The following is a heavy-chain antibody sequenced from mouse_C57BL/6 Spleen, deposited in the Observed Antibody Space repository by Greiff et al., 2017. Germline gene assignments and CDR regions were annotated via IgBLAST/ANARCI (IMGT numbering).Heavy chain of an antibody. CDR1: GFTFSSYT. Sequence: VQLKESGGGLVEPGGSLKLSCAASGFTFSSYTMSWVRQTPEKRLEWVATISGGGGNTYYPDSVKGRFTISRDNAKNTLYLQMSSLRSEDTALYYCARPPWYFDVWGTGTTVTVSS. J-gene: IGHJ1*03. CDR3: ARPPWYFDV. CDR2: ISGGGGNT. V-gene: IGHV5-9*01.